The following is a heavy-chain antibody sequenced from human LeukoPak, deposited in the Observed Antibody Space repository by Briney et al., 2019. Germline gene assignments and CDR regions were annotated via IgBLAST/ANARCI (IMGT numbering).Heavy chain of an antibody. CDR2: IKEDGTEK. CDR1: GFTFSSYW. J-gene: IGHJ4*02. CDR3: AKGHSGSYLEYYFDY. Sequence: GGSLRLSCAVSGFTFSSYWMSWVRQAPGKGLEWVANIKEDGTEKYYQDSVKGRFTISRDSAKNSLYLQMNSLRAEDTALYYCAKGHSGSYLEYYFDYWGQGTLVTVSS. V-gene: IGHV3-7*03. D-gene: IGHD1-26*01.